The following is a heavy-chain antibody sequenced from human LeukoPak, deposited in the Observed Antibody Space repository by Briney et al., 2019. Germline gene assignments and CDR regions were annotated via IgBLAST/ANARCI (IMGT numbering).Heavy chain of an antibody. CDR1: GGSIDSGDYY. D-gene: IGHD3-3*01. CDR3: ARRTIQRSLGGVPDWFDP. J-gene: IGHJ5*02. V-gene: IGHV4-39*07. Sequence: SETLSLTCTVSGGSIDSGDYYWGWIRQPPGTGLECIARIHYSGSTYYDPSLKSRVTLSLDTSKNQFSLNLSSVTAADTAIYYCARRTIQRSLGGVPDWFDPWGQGTQVTVSS. CDR2: IHYSGST.